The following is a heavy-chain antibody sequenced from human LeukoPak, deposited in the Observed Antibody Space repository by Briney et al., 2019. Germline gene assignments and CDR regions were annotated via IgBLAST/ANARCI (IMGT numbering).Heavy chain of an antibody. V-gene: IGHV1-58*02. CDR1: GFTFTSSA. D-gene: IGHD2-8*01. CDR2: IVVGSGNT. Sequence: SVKVSCKASGFTFTSSAMQWVRQARGQRLEWIGWIVVGSGNTNYAQKFQDRVTMTTDTYTNTAYMELRSLRSDDTAVYYCAGSPGYCTSNVCYLKYWGQGTLVTVSS. CDR3: AGSPGYCTSNVCYLKY. J-gene: IGHJ4*02.